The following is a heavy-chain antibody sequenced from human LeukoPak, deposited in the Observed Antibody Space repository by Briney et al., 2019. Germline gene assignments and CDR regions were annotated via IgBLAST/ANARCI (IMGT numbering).Heavy chain of an antibody. CDR3: ARSKRDRLGAGIQLWFAAFDI. Sequence: ASVKVSCKASGYTFTGYYMHWVRQAPGQGLEWMGGIIPIFGTANYAQKFQGRVTITADESTSTAYMELSSLRSEDTAVYYCARSKRDRLGAGIQLWFAAFDIWGQGTMVTVSS. CDR1: GYTFTGYY. J-gene: IGHJ3*02. CDR2: IIPIFGTA. D-gene: IGHD5-18*01. V-gene: IGHV1-69*13.